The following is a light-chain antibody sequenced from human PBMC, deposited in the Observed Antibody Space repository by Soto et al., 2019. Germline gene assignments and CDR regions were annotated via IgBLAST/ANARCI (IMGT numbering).Light chain of an antibody. J-gene: IGLJ1*01. CDR1: GNDVGGYNH. V-gene: IGLV2-14*01. CDR2: DVT. Sequence: QSVLTQPASVSGSPGQSITISCTGTGNDVGGYNHVSWYQQHPDKAPKLIIYDVTNRPSGVSNRFSASKSGNTASLTISGLQSEDEADYYCSSYTSSTTDVFGTGTKLTVL. CDR3: SSYTSSTTDV.